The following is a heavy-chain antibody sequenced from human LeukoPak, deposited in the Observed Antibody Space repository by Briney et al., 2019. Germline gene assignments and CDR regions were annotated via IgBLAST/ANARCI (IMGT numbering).Heavy chain of an antibody. CDR2: IRSKANSYAT. J-gene: IGHJ4*02. CDR3: TSLADCSSTSCSDY. Sequence: PGGSLRLSCAASGFTFSGSTMHWVRQASGKGLEWVGRIRSKANSYATAYAASVKGRFTISRDDSKNTAYLQMNSLKTEDTAVYYCTSLADCSSTSCSDYWGQGTLVTVSS. D-gene: IGHD2-2*01. CDR1: GFTFSGST. V-gene: IGHV3-73*01.